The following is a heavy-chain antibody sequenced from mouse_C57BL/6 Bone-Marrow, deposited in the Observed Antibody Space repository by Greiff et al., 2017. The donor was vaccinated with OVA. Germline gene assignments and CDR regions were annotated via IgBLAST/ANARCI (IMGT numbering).Heavy chain of an antibody. CDR2: IYPGDGDT. D-gene: IGHD1-1*01. V-gene: IGHV1-80*01. Sequence: VQLQQSGAELVKPGASVKISCKASGYAFSSYWMNWVKQRPGKGLEWLGQIYPGDGDTNYNGKFKGKATLTADKSSSTAYMQLSSLTSEDSAVYFCARDYYGSSWYFDYWGQGTTLTVSS. CDR1: GYAFSSYW. CDR3: ARDYYGSSWYFDY. J-gene: IGHJ2*01.